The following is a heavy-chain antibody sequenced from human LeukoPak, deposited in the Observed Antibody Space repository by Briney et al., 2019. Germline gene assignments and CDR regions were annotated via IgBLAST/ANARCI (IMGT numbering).Heavy chain of an antibody. V-gene: IGHV1-2*06. CDR3: ARAFRGYSYGHFDY. J-gene: IGHJ4*02. CDR1: GYTFTNYY. CDR2: INPNSGGT. D-gene: IGHD5-18*01. Sequence: ASVKVSCKTSGYTFTNYYIHWVRQAPGQGLEWMGRINPNSGGTNYAQKFQGRVTMTRDTSISTAYMELSRLRSDDTAVYYCARAFRGYSYGHFDYWGQGTLVTVSS.